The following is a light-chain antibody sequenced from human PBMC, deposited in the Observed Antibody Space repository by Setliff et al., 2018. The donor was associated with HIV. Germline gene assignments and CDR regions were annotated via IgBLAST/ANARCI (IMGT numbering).Light chain of an antibody. V-gene: IGKV4-1*01. J-gene: IGKJ1*01. CDR3: QEYYSSPRT. Sequence: DIVLTQSPDFLSVSLGGRATINCRSSQSLLYTAINKNALAWYQQKPGQPPKLLIYWASTRGAGVPDRFSGSGSGTDFTLTISSLQAEDVAVYYCQEYYSSPRTVGQGTKVDIK. CDR1: QSLLYTAINKNA. CDR2: WAS.